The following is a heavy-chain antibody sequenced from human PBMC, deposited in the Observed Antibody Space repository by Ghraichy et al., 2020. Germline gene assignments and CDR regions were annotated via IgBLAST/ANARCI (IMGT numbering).Heavy chain of an antibody. CDR1: GFTFSSYD. D-gene: IGHD3-22*01. CDR2: IGTAGDT. J-gene: IGHJ6*02. CDR3: ARGVRLYYYDSSGSDPYYYYYGMDV. Sequence: GGSLRLSCAASGFTFSSYDMHWVRQATGKGLEWVSAIGTAGDTYYPGSVKGRFTISRENAKNSLYLQMNSLRAGDTAVYYCARGVRLYYYDSSGSDPYYYYYGMDVWGQGTTVTVSS. V-gene: IGHV3-13*01.